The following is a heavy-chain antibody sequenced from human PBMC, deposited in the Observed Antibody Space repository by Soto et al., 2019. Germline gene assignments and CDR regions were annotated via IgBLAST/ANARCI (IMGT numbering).Heavy chain of an antibody. CDR2: IYWDDDK. V-gene: IGHV2-5*02. Sequence: QITLNESGPTQVKPRQTLTLTCTFSGFSLTTSGVGVGWIRQSPGKAPEWLALIYWDDDKRYSPSLKSRLPITKDAAKNQVVMTMADVDPADTATYYCAHRVLRTVFGLVTTTAIYFDFWGQGTPVAVSS. CDR1: GFSLTTSGVG. CDR3: AHRVLRTVFGLVTTTAIYFDF. J-gene: IGHJ4*02. D-gene: IGHD3-3*01.